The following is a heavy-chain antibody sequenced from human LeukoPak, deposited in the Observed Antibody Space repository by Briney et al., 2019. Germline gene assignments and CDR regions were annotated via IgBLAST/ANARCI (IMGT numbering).Heavy chain of an antibody. V-gene: IGHV1-18*01. D-gene: IGHD2-15*01. CDR3: ARRCSGGTCSGAFDI. Sequence: ASVKVSCRASGYIFTTYGISWVRQAPGQGLEWMGWINTYNGHTNYAQKLQGRLTMTTDTSTSTAYMELRSLRSDDTAVYYCARRCSGGTCSGAFDIWGQGTMVTVSS. J-gene: IGHJ3*02. CDR2: INTYNGHT. CDR1: GYIFTTYG.